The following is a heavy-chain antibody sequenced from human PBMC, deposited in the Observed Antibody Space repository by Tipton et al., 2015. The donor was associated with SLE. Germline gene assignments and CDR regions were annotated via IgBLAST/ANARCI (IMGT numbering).Heavy chain of an antibody. Sequence: PRLSCAAPGFTFSSHGMHWVRQAPGKGLVWVSRINSDGSSTSYADSVKGRFTISRDNAKNTLYLQMNSLRAEDTAVYYCARENNGLGQAFDIWGQGTMVTVSS. J-gene: IGHJ3*02. CDR1: GFTFSSHG. CDR3: ARENNGLGQAFDI. CDR2: INSDGSST. V-gene: IGHV3-74*01. D-gene: IGHD1/OR15-1a*01.